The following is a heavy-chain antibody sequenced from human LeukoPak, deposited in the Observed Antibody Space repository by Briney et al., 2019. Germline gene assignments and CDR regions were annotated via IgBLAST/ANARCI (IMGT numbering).Heavy chain of an antibody. D-gene: IGHD6-19*01. CDR1: GLTFSSYA. J-gene: IGHJ4*02. Sequence: GGSLRLSCAASGLTFSSYAMSWGRQAPGKELEAVSVVYNGDNKVYGESVKGRFTISRDTSKNTMYLQMNNLRAGDTALYSCASGEHWLSFDYWGRGGLVGV. CDR2: VYNGDNK. CDR3: ASGEHWLSFDY. V-gene: IGHV3-23*01.